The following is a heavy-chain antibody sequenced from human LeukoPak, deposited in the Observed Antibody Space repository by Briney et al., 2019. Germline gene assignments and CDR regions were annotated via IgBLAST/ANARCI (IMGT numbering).Heavy chain of an antibody. J-gene: IGHJ5*02. CDR2: MNPNSGNT. D-gene: IGHD6-6*01. Sequence: WIGWMNPNSGNTGYAQKFQGRVTMTRNTSISTAYMELSSLRSEDTAVYYCERGLPLNTKRSIAARRNNWFDPWGQGTLVTVSS. CDR3: ERGLPLNTKRSIAARRNNWFDP. V-gene: IGHV1-8*01.